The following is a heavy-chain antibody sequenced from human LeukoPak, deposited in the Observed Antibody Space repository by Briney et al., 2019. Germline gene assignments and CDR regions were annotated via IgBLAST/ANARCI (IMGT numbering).Heavy chain of an antibody. J-gene: IGHJ4*02. CDR1: GFTFSDYY. D-gene: IGHD3-22*01. CDR3: ARDEYYYDSSGYPPDY. CDR2: ISSSGSTI. V-gene: IGHV3-11*04. Sequence: KTGGSLRLSCAASGFTFSDYYMIWIRQAPGKGLEWVSYISSSGSTIYYADSVKGRFTISRDNAKNSLYLQMHSLRAEDTAVYYCARDEYYYDSSGYPPDYWGQGTLVTVSS.